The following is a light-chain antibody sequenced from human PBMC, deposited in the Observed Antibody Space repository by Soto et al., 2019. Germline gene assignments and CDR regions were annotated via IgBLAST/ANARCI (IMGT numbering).Light chain of an antibody. V-gene: IGLV1-40*01. Sequence: QSVLTQPPSVSGAPGQWVTISCTGSNSSIGAGYDVHWYQQLPGAAPKLLIYGSTKRPSGVPDRFSGSKSGTSASLAITGLQAEDEADYYCQSYDSSLSGFYVFGTGTKV. CDR2: GST. J-gene: IGLJ1*01. CDR1: NSSIGAGYD. CDR3: QSYDSSLSGFYV.